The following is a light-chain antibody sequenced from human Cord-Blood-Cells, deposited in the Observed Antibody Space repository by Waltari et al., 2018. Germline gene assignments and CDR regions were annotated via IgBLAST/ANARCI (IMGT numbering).Light chain of an antibody. J-gene: IGKJ2*01. V-gene: IGKV3-11*01. CDR3: QQRSNWPPGYT. Sequence: EIVLTQSPATLSLSPGERATLSCMASQSVSSYLAWYQQKPGQAPRPLIYDASNRATGIPARFSGSGSGTDFTLTISSLEPEDFAVYYCQQRSNWPPGYTFGQGTKLEIK. CDR1: QSVSSY. CDR2: DAS.